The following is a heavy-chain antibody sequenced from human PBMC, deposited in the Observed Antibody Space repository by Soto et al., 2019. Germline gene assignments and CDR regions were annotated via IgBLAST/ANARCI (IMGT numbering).Heavy chain of an antibody. CDR3: ARVVGYCSGGSCPLGPFFDY. CDR1: GYTFTSYG. D-gene: IGHD2-15*01. CDR2: ISAYNGNT. J-gene: IGHJ4*02. Sequence: GASVKVSCKASGYTFTSYGISWVRQAPGQGLEWMGWISAYNGNTNYAQKLQGRVTMTTDTSTSTAYMELRSLRSDDTAVYYCARVVGYCSGGSCPLGPFFDYWGQGTLVTVSS. V-gene: IGHV1-18*01.